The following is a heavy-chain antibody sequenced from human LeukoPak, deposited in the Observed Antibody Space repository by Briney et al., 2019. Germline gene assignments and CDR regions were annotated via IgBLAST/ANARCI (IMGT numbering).Heavy chain of an antibody. D-gene: IGHD2-15*01. J-gene: IGHJ4*02. V-gene: IGHV3-7*01. CDR1: GFTFSSYW. CDR3: ASPRGYCSGGSCSYYFDY. Sequence: PGGSLRLSCAASGFTFSSYWMSWVRQAPGKGLEWVANIKQDGSEKYYADSVKGRFTISRDNAKNSLYLQMNSLRAEDTAVYYCASPRGYCSGGSCSYYFDYWGQGTLVTVSS. CDR2: IKQDGSEK.